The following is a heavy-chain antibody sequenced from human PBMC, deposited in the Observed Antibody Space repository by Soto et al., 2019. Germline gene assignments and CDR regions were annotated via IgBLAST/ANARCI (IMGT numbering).Heavy chain of an antibody. J-gene: IGHJ5*02. V-gene: IGHV4-39*01. D-gene: IGHD1-7*01. CDR2: IYYSGIT. CDR3: ARRYKWNYAFDP. Sequence: PSETLSLTCTVSGGSISSSSFYWGWIRQPPVKALEWIASIYYSGITYYNPSLKSRLTISVKTSKNHFSLKLTSVTDADTAVYYRARRYKWNYAFDPCGEVTLVTFYS. CDR1: GGSISSSSFY.